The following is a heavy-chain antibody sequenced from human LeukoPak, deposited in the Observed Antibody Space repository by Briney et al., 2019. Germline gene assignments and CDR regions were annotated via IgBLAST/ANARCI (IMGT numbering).Heavy chain of an antibody. J-gene: IGHJ4*02. V-gene: IGHV4-34*01. CDR3: ASLVNYFDY. CDR1: GGSFSGYY. CDR2: INHSGST. D-gene: IGHD4-23*01. Sequence: SETLSLTCAVSGGSFSGYYWTWIRQPPGKGLEWIGEINHSGSTNYNPSLKSRVTISVDTSKNQFSLKLSSVTAADTAVYYCASLVNYFDYWGQGTLVTVSS.